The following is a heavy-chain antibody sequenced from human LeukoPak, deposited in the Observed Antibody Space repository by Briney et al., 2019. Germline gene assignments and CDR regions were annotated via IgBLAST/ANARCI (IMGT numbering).Heavy chain of an antibody. V-gene: IGHV1-2*02. CDR3: ARGIDSSSSAY. Sequence: ASVKVSCKASGYTFTGYYMHWVRQAPGQGLEWMGWINPNSGGTNYAQKFQGRVTMTRDTSISTTYMELNRLTSDDTAIYYCARGIDSSSSAYWGQGTLVTVSS. CDR2: INPNSGGT. J-gene: IGHJ4*02. CDR1: GYTFTGYY. D-gene: IGHD6-6*01.